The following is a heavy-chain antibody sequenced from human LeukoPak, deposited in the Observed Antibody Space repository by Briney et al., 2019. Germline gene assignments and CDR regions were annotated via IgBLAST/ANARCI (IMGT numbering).Heavy chain of an antibody. CDR2: IRRRAYGGAS. V-gene: IGHV3-49*04. Sequence: GGSLRLSCTTSGFAFGDFAMSWVRQPAGKGLEWVGFIRRRAYGGASEYAASVKGRFIISRDDSKGIAYLQMNSLKTEDTAVYYCSRNGLVDFDYWGQGSRVIVSP. CDR3: SRNGLVDFDY. CDR1: GFAFGDFA. J-gene: IGHJ4*02.